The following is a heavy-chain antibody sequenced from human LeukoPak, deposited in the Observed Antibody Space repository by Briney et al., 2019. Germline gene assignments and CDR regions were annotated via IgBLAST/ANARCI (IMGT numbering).Heavy chain of an antibody. Sequence: GRSLRLSCAASGFSFSTYGMHWVRQAPGKGLEWVALISYDGSNKYYADSVKGRFTISRDNSKNTLYLQMNSLKTEDTAVYYCGAGILFLDYWGQGTLATVSS. J-gene: IGHJ4*02. D-gene: IGHD3-3*01. CDR1: GFSFSTYG. CDR2: ISYDGSNK. V-gene: IGHV3-30*03. CDR3: GAGILFLDY.